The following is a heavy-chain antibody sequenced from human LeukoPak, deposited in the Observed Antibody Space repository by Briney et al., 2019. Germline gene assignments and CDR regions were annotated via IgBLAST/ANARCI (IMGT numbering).Heavy chain of an antibody. J-gene: IGHJ4*02. Sequence: GGSLRLSFAASGFTFSSYWMHWVRQAPGKGLVWVSCINSDESSKRYADSVKGRFTISRENDKNTLYLQMNRLRAEDTAVYYCARVARWDSSGYLFDYWGQGTLVTVSS. CDR2: INSDESSK. D-gene: IGHD3-22*01. V-gene: IGHV3-74*01. CDR3: ARVARWDSSGYLFDY. CDR1: GFTFSSYW.